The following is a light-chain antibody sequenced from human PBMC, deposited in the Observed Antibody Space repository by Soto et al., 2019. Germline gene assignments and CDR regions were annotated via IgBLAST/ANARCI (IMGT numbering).Light chain of an antibody. CDR2: EVS. Sequence: QSVLTQPPSASGSPGQSVTISCTGTSSDIGAYNYVSWYQQHPGKAPKLMIHEVSKRPSGVPDRFSGSKSGNTASLTVSGLQAEDEADYYCSSYTSSSTLYVFGTGTKLTVL. J-gene: IGLJ1*01. V-gene: IGLV2-8*01. CDR1: SSDIGAYNY. CDR3: SSYTSSSTLYV.